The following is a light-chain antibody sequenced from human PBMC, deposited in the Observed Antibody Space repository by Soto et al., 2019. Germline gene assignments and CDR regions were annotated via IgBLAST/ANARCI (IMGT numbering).Light chain of an antibody. V-gene: IGLV2-14*01. J-gene: IGLJ1*01. CDR1: SSDVGGYNY. Sequence: QSALTQPASVSGSPGQSITISCTRTSSDVGGYNYVSWYQQHPGKAPKLMIYEVSNRPSGVSNRFSGSKSGNTASLTISGLQAEDEADYYCSSYTSSSTLYVFGTGPKVTVL. CDR2: EVS. CDR3: SSYTSSSTLYV.